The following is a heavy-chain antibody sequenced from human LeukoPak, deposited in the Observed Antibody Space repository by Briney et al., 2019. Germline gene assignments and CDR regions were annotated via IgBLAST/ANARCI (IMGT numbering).Heavy chain of an antibody. D-gene: IGHD1-26*01. V-gene: IGHV4-4*07. J-gene: IGHJ4*02. Sequence: SETLSLTCTVSGGSISSYYWSWIRQPAGKGLEWIGRIYTSGSTNYYPSLKSRVTMSVDTSKNQFSLKLSSVTAADTAVYYCARDGIVGANFDYWGQGTLVTVSS. CDR3: ARDGIVGANFDY. CDR1: GGSISSYY. CDR2: IYTSGST.